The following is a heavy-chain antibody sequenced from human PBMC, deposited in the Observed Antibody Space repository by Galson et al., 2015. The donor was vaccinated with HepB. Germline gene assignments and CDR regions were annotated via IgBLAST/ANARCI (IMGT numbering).Heavy chain of an antibody. CDR3: ARAYCGGDCYARDERDYFDP. Sequence: TLSLTCTVSGGGSISSGGYYWSWIRQHPGKGLEWIGYVYYSGSTYYNPSLKSRVSISVDTSKNQFSLRLSSVTAADTAVYYCARAYCGGDCYARDERDYFDPWGQGTLVTVSS. CDR1: GGGSISSGGYY. J-gene: IGHJ5*02. D-gene: IGHD2-21*02. V-gene: IGHV4-31*03. CDR2: VYYSGST.